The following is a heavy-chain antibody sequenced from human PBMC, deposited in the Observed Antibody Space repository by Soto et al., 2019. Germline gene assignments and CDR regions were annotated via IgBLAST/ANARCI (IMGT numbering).Heavy chain of an antibody. CDR1: GYPFTTNG. D-gene: IGHD2-21*01. J-gene: IGHJ4*02. CDR3: ARDRDYSLDY. CDR2: ISANSGNT. V-gene: IGHV1-18*01. Sequence: QVKVVQSGVEVKKPGASVKVSCKTSGYPFTTNGISWVRQAPGQGLERMGWISANSGNTNYAPKFQGRVTLTTDTSTGTAYMEMRSRTADDSAVYYCARDRDYSLDYWGQGTLVIVSS.